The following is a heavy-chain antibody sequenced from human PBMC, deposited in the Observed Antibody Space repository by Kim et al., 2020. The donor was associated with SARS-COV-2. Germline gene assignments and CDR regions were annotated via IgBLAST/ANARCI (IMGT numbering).Heavy chain of an antibody. V-gene: IGHV3-21*01. CDR1: GFTFSSYS. CDR3: ARDVGYCSGGSCLNGPLFDY. CDR2: ISSSSSYI. Sequence: GGSLRLSCAASGFTFSSYSMNWVRQAPGKGLEWVSSISSSSSYIYYADSVKGRFTISRDNAKNSLYLQMNSLRAEDTAVYYCARDVGYCSGGSCLNGPLFDYWGQGTLVTVSS. J-gene: IGHJ4*02. D-gene: IGHD2-15*01.